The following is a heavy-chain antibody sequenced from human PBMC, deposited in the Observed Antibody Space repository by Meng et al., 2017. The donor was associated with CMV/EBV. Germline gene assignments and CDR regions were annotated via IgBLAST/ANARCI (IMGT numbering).Heavy chain of an antibody. CDR2: ISGSGGST. Sequence: GGSLRLSCAASGFTFDDYAMHWVRQAPGKGLEWVSAISGSGGSTYYADSVKGRFTISRDNSKNTLYLQMNSLRAEDTAVYYCAKDLISTYYYDSSGSYWGQGTLVTVSS. D-gene: IGHD3-22*01. J-gene: IGHJ4*02. V-gene: IGHV3-23*01. CDR3: AKDLISTYYYDSSGSY. CDR1: GFTFDDYA.